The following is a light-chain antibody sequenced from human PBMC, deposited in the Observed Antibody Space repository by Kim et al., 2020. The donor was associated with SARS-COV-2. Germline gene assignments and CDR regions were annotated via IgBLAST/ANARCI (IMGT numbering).Light chain of an antibody. J-gene: IGKJ2*01. CDR3: QQYGSSPRT. CDR1: QSVSSSY. Sequence: LSTGERATLSGRASQSVSSSYLDWCHQKPGQAPRLLIHGASSRATGIPDRFSGSGSGTDFSLTISRLEPEDFAVDYCQQYGSSPRTFGQGTKLEIK. V-gene: IGKV3-20*01. CDR2: GAS.